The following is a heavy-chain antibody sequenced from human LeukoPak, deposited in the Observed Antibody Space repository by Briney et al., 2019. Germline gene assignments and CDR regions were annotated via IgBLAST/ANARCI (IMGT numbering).Heavy chain of an antibody. CDR3: AKGAGYSGYDYPDY. V-gene: IGHV3-23*01. Sequence: PGGSLRLSCAASGFTFSSHSMSWVRQAPGKGLEWVSGISGSAYSTYYADSVQGRFTISRDNSKNTLYLQMNSLRAEDTAVYYCAKGAGYSGYDYPDYWGQGTLVTVSS. CDR2: ISGSAYST. J-gene: IGHJ4*02. D-gene: IGHD5-12*01. CDR1: GFTFSSHS.